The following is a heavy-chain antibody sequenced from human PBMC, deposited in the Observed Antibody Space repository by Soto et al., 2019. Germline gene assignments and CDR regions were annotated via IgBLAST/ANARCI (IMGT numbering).Heavy chain of an antibody. CDR3: AKECSGASCGFDI. Sequence: QVQLVQSGTEVKKPGASVKVSCKASGYTFGKYGISWVRQAPGQGLEWVGWISVYHGNTVHAQKFRGRVNMTTDTSTITAYMELGSLKSDDPSIYYCAKECSGASCGFDILGQGTLVTFSS. J-gene: IGHJ4*02. CDR2: ISVYHGNT. D-gene: IGHD2-15*01. CDR1: GYTFGKYG. V-gene: IGHV1-18*01.